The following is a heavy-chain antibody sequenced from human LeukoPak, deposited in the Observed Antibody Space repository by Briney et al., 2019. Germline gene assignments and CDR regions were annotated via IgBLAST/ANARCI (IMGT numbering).Heavy chain of an antibody. CDR1: GFTFSSYA. V-gene: IGHV3-30*04. CDR2: ISYDGSNK. J-gene: IGHJ6*03. CDR3: ARIRDYYYYYMDV. Sequence: GGSLRLSCAASGFTFSSYAMHWVRQAPGKGLEWVAVISYDGSNKYYADSVKGRFTISRDNSKNTLYLQMNSLRAEDTAVYYCARIRDYYYYYMDVWGKGTTVTVSS.